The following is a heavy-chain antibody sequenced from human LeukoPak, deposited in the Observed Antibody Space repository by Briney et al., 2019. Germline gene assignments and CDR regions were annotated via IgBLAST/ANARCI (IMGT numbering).Heavy chain of an antibody. CDR3: ARTVKWLSPHFDY. D-gene: IGHD3-22*01. CDR1: GFTVSSNY. Sequence: PGGSLRLSCAASGFTVSSNYMSWVRQAPGKGLEWVSVIYSGGSTYYADSVKGRFTISRDNSKNTLYLQMNSLRTEDTALYYCARTVKWLSPHFDYWGQGTLVTVSS. V-gene: IGHV3-53*05. J-gene: IGHJ4*02. CDR2: IYSGGST.